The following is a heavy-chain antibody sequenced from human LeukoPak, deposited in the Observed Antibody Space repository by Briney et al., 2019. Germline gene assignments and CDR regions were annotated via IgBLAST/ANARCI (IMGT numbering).Heavy chain of an antibody. CDR1: EFTSNHYA. D-gene: IGHD3-22*01. CDR2: ISGGGGST. J-gene: IGHJ4*02. Sequence: GGSLRLSCAASEFTSNHYAMSWVRQAPGKGLEWVSSISGGGGSTYYADSVKGRFTISRDNSKNTLFLQMSSLTAGDTAVYYCAKSACYDSSGFYREYYFDHWGQGTLVTVSS. CDR3: AKSACYDSSGFYREYYFDH. V-gene: IGHV3-23*01.